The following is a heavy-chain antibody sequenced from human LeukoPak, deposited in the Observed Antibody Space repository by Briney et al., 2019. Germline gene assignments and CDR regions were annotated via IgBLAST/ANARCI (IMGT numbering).Heavy chain of an antibody. CDR1: GFTFSSYE. J-gene: IGHJ4*02. CDR3: AKIQPSPDY. CDR2: ISSSGSTI. V-gene: IGHV3-48*03. Sequence: PGGSLRLSCAASGFTFSSYEMNWGRQAPGKGLEWVSYISSSGSTIYYADSVKGRFTISRDNAKNSLYLQMNSLRAEDTAVYYCAKIQPSPDYWGQGTLVTVSS. D-gene: IGHD5-18*01.